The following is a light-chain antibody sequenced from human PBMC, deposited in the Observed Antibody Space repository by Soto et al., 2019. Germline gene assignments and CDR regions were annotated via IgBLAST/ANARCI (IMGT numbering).Light chain of an antibody. V-gene: IGKV3-15*01. CDR2: GAY. CDR3: KQYNNWPRT. J-gene: IGKJ1*01. CDR1: QSVSSSY. Sequence: EIVLTQSPGTLSFSPGERATLSCRASQSVSSSYLAWYQQKPGQAHRLLIYGAYTRATGIQARFSGSGSGTEFTLTIRSLQSEDFAVYYCKQYNNWPRTFGEGTKVDIK.